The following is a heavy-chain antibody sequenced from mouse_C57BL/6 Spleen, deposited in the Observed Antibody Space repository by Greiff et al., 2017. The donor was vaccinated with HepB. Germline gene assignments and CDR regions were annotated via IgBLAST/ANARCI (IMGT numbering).Heavy chain of an antibody. Sequence: EVKVEESGEGLVKPGGSLKLSCAASGFTFSSYAMSWVRQTPEKRLEWVAYISSGGDYIYYADTVKGRFTISRDNARNTLYLQMSSLKSEDTAMYYCTRDQHYDGYYYAMDYWGQGTSVTVSS. J-gene: IGHJ4*01. V-gene: IGHV5-9-1*02. CDR1: GFTFSSYA. CDR3: TRDQHYDGYYYAMDY. CDR2: ISSGGDYI. D-gene: IGHD1-2*01.